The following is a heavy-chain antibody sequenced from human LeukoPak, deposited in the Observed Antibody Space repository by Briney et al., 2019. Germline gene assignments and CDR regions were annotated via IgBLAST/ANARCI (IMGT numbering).Heavy chain of an antibody. J-gene: IGHJ5*02. V-gene: IGHV3-30*18. D-gene: IGHD6-6*01. CDR3: AKDRRGSSSSDNWFDP. Sequence: PGGSLRLSCAASGLTFSSYGMHWVRQAPGKGLEWVTVISYDGSNKYYADSVKGRFTISRDNSKNTLYLQMNSLRAEDTAVYYCAKDRRGSSSSDNWFDPWGQGTLVTVSS. CDR1: GLTFSSYG. CDR2: ISYDGSNK.